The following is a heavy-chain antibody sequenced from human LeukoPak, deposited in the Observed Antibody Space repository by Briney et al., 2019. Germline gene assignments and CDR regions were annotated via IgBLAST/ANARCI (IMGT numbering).Heavy chain of an antibody. Sequence: ASVKVSCKASGYTFTGYYMHWVRQAPGQGLEWMGWINPNSGGTNYAQKFQGRVTMTRDTSISTAYMELSRLRSDDTAVYYCARAGGRRHFDWSFDYWGQGTLVTVSS. CDR3: ARAGGRRHFDWSFDY. CDR2: INPNSGGT. CDR1: GYTFTGYY. J-gene: IGHJ4*02. D-gene: IGHD3-9*01. V-gene: IGHV1-2*02.